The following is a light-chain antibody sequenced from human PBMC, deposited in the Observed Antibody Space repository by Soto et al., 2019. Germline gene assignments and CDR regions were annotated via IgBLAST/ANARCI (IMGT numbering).Light chain of an antibody. CDR2: DAS. V-gene: IGKV1-5*01. Sequence: DIQMTQSPSTLSGSVGDRVTITCRASQTISSWLAWYQQKPGKAPKLLIYDASSLQSGVPSRFSGSGSGTAFTLTISSLQPDDFATYYCQQYYLYWTFGQGTKVDIK. J-gene: IGKJ1*01. CDR1: QTISSW. CDR3: QQYYLYWT.